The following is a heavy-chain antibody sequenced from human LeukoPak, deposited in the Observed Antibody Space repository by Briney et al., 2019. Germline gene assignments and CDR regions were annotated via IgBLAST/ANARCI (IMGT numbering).Heavy chain of an antibody. CDR2: IIPIFGIA. D-gene: IGHD3-3*01. J-gene: IGHJ6*02. Sequence: SVKVSCKASGGTFSSYAISWVRQAPGQGLEWMGRIIPIFGIANYAQKFQGSVTITADKSTSTAYMELSSLRSEDTAVYYCARDPPYDSGVGDYYYYGMDVWGQGTTVTVSS. CDR3: ARDPPYDSGVGDYYYYGMDV. CDR1: GGTFSSYA. V-gene: IGHV1-69*04.